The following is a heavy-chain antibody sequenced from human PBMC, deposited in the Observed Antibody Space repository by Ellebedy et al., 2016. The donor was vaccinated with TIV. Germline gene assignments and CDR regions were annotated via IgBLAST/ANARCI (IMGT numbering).Heavy chain of an antibody. CDR3: ARAGPRVWFGELSSNSRMLSRYGMDV. Sequence: ASVKVSCXASGYSFTGYYMHWVRQAPGQGLEWMGWINPNSGGTNYAQKFQGWVTMTRDTSISTAYMELSRLRSDDTAVYYCARAGPRVWFGELSSNSRMLSRYGMDVWGQGTTVTVSS. CDR2: INPNSGGT. V-gene: IGHV1-2*04. D-gene: IGHD3-10*01. J-gene: IGHJ6*02. CDR1: GYSFTGYY.